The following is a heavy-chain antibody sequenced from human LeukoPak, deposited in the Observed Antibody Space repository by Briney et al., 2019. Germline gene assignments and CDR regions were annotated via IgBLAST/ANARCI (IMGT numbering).Heavy chain of an antibody. V-gene: IGHV3-48*01. CDR1: EFTFRTYS. J-gene: IGHJ4*02. CDR3: ARDSRYDFWSGYYNTVDFDY. CDR2: ISSSSSTI. Sequence: GGSLRLSCAASEFTFRTYSMNWVRQAPGKGLEWVSYISSSSSTIYYADSVKGRFTISRDNAKNSLYLQMNSLRAEDTAVYYCARDSRYDFWSGYYNTVDFDYWGQGTLVTVSS. D-gene: IGHD3-3*01.